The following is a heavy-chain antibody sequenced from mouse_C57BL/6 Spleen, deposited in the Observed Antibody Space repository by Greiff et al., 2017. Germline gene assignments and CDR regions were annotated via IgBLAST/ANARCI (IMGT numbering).Heavy chain of an antibody. J-gene: IGHJ2*01. CDR2: IDPETGGT. D-gene: IGHD1-1*02. CDR1: GYTFTDYE. V-gene: IGHV1-15*01. CDR3: TRGGWVDY. Sequence: VQLQQSGAELVRPGASVTLSCKASGYTFTDYEMHWVKQTPVHGLEWIGAIDPETGGTAYNQKFKGKAILTADKSSSTAYMELRGLTSEDSAVYYCTRGGWVDYWGQGTTLTVSS.